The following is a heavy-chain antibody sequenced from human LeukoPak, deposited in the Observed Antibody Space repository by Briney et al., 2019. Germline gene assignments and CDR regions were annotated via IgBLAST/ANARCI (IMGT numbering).Heavy chain of an antibody. J-gene: IGHJ4*02. D-gene: IGHD2-15*01. CDR1: GYTFTGYY. Sequence: ASVKVSCKASGYTFTGYYVHWVRQAPGQGLEWMGWINLNSGGTNYAQKFQGRVTMTRDTSISTAYVELGRLRSDDTAVYYCARGLHCSGGTCSDSWGQGTLVTVSS. V-gene: IGHV1-2*02. CDR3: ARGLHCSGGTCSDS. CDR2: INLNSGGT.